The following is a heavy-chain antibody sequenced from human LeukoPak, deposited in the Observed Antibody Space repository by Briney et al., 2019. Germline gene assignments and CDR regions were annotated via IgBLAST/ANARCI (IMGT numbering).Heavy chain of an antibody. J-gene: IGHJ4*02. CDR3: ARDESTVVP. CDR2: IHTGGST. CDR1: GGSISSGSYY. Sequence: SETLSLTCTVSGGSISSGSYYWSWIRQPAGTGLEWIGRIHTGGSTNYNPSLKSRVTISLDTSKNQFSLKLSSVTAADTAVYYCARDESTVVPWGQGTLVTVSS. D-gene: IGHD4-23*01. V-gene: IGHV4-61*02.